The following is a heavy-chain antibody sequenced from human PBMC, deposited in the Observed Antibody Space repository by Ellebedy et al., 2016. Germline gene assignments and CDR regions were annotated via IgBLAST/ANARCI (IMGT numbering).Heavy chain of an antibody. D-gene: IGHD3-22*01. V-gene: IGHV5-10-1*04. CDR1: GYSFTSYW. CDR2: IDPSDSYT. J-gene: IGHJ3*02. Sequence: GGSLRLXXKGSGYSFTSYWISWVRQMPGKGLEWMGRIDPSDSYTNYSPSFQGQVTISADKSISTAYLQWSSLKASDTAMYYCARPGDSSGYDRDEDAFDIWGQGTMVTVSS. CDR3: ARPGDSSGYDRDEDAFDI.